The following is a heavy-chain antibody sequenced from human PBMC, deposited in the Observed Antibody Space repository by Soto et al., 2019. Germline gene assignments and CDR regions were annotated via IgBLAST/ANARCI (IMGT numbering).Heavy chain of an antibody. CDR1: GFTFSSAW. Sequence: PGGSLRLSCAASGFTFSSAWMNWVRQAPGKGLEWVGRIKSKTDGGTTDYAAPVKGRFTISRDDSKNTLYLQMNSLKTEDTAVYYCTTDGSYYDILTGYWYYGMDVWGQGTTVTVSS. CDR3: TTDGSYYDILTGYWYYGMDV. CDR2: IKSKTDGGTT. V-gene: IGHV3-15*07. D-gene: IGHD3-9*01. J-gene: IGHJ6*02.